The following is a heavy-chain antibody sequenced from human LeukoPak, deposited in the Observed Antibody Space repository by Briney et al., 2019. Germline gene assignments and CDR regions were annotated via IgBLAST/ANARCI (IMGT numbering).Heavy chain of an antibody. Sequence: SETLSLTCTVSGGSISSSSYYWGWIRQPPGKGLEWIGSIYYSGSTYYNPSLKNRITISVDTSKNQFSLKLSSVTAADTAVYYCATYSDFEGYYYYYMDVWGKGTTVTVSS. J-gene: IGHJ6*03. V-gene: IGHV4-39*01. CDR3: ATYSDFEGYYYYYMDV. D-gene: IGHD4-11*01. CDR2: IYYSGST. CDR1: GGSISSSSYY.